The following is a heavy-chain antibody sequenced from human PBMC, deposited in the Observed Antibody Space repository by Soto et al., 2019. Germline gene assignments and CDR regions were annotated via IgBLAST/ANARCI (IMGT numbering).Heavy chain of an antibody. CDR1: GFTFSSYA. J-gene: IGHJ5*02. D-gene: IGHD2-15*01. CDR2: ISGSGGST. V-gene: IGHV3-23*01. CDR3: AIQYCSGGSCEGFDP. Sequence: EVQLLESGGGLVQPGGSLRLSCAASGFTFSSYAMSWVRQAPGKGLEWVAAISGSGGSTYYADAVKGRFTISRDNSKNTLYLQMNSLRAEDAAVYYCAIQYCSGGSCEGFDPCGQGTLVTVSS.